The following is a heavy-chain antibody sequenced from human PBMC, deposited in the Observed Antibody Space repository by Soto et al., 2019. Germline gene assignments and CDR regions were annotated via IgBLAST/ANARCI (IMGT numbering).Heavy chain of an antibody. J-gene: IGHJ6*02. D-gene: IGHD6-6*01. CDR1: GYTFTGYY. CDR3: ATGGTARPDTDYYYYYGMDV. CDR2: INPNSGGT. Sequence: ASVKVSCKASGYTFTGYYMHWVRQAPGQGLEWMGWINPNSGGTNYAQKFQGWVTMTRDTSISTAYMELSRLRSDDTAVYYCATGGTARPDTDYYYYYGMDVWGQGTTVTVSS. V-gene: IGHV1-2*04.